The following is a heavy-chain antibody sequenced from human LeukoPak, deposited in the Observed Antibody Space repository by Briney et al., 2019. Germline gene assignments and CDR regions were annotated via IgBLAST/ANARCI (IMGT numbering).Heavy chain of an antibody. D-gene: IGHD3-10*01. J-gene: IGHJ6*02. V-gene: IGHV3-30-3*01. CDR3: ARGRGITYYGMDV. CDR1: GFTFSTYT. CDR2: ISYDGSNK. Sequence: GGSLRLSCAASGFTFSTYTMHWVRQAPGKGLEWVAVISYDGSNKYYADSVKGRFTIPRDNSKNTLYLQMNSLRDEDTAVYFCARGRGITYYGMDVWGQGTTVTVSS.